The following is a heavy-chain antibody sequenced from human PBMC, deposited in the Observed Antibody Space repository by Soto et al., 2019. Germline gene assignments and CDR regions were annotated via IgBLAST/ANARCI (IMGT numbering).Heavy chain of an antibody. CDR1: GRSITSGDQY. CDR2: INHRGSL. Sequence: PXETLSLTCTVTGRSITSGDQYWTWIRHRPGEGLEWFGYINHRGSLYYNPSLKSRVSMSVDTSNNQFSLNLSFVTAADTAVYYCARELPQRQGRNMDVWGQGPTVTVSS. CDR3: ARELPQRQGRNMDV. V-gene: IGHV4-31*03. D-gene: IGHD1-1*01. J-gene: IGHJ6*02.